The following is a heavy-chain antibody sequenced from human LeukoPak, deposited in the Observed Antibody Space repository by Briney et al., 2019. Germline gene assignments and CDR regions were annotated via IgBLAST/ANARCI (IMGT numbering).Heavy chain of an antibody. CDR3: AKDLDYYDSSGYVGDY. J-gene: IGHJ4*02. V-gene: IGHV3-30*02. CDR1: GFTFSSYG. D-gene: IGHD3-22*01. Sequence: GGSLRLSCAASGFTFSSYGMHWVRQAPGKGLEWVAFIRYDGSNKYYADSVKGRFTISRDNSKNTLYLQMNSLRAEDTAVYYCAKDLDYYDSSGYVGDYWGPGTLVTVSS. CDR2: IRYDGSNK.